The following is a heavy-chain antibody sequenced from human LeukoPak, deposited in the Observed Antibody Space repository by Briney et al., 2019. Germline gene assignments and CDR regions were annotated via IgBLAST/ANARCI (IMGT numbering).Heavy chain of an antibody. CDR2: IKQDGSEK. Sequence: GGSLRLSCAASGFTFSSYWMSWVRQAPGKGLEWVANIKQDGSEKYYVDSVKGRFTISRDNAKNSLYLQMNSLRAEDTAVYYCARTLGPIAAAGTDYWGQGTLVTVSS. J-gene: IGHJ4*02. D-gene: IGHD6-13*01. CDR1: GFTFSSYW. V-gene: IGHV3-7*01. CDR3: ARTLGPIAAAGTDY.